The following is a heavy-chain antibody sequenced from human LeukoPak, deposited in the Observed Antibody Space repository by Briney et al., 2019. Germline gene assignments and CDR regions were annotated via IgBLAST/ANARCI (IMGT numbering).Heavy chain of an antibody. CDR3: VRIPQGTVDY. V-gene: IGHV4-59*01. D-gene: IGHD2-21*01. CDR2: ISYSGDT. CDR1: GGSISPYS. Sequence: SETLSLTCSVSGGSISPYSSGWIRQPPGKGLEWIGYISYSGDTNYTPSLKSRVTISVDTSKNQFSLKLSSVTAADTAVYYCVRIPQGTVDYLGQGTLVTVSS. J-gene: IGHJ4*02.